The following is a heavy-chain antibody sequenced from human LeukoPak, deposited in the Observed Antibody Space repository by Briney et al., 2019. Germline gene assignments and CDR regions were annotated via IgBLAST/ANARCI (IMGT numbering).Heavy chain of an antibody. Sequence: GGSLRLSCAASGFTSSSYSMNWVRQAPGKGLEWVSSISSSSSYIYYADSVKGRFTISRDNAKNSLYLQMNSLRAEDTAVYYCARDLILGYSSGWSPDYWGQGTLVTVSS. J-gene: IGHJ4*02. V-gene: IGHV3-21*01. D-gene: IGHD6-19*01. CDR1: GFTSSSYS. CDR3: ARDLILGYSSGWSPDY. CDR2: ISSSSSYI.